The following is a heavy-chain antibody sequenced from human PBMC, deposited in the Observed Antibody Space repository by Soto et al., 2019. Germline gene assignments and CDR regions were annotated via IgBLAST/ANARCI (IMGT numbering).Heavy chain of an antibody. CDR3: AAMGSYYYYGMDV. Sequence: ASVKVSCKASGYTFTGYYIHWVRQAPGQGLEWMGWINPNSGGTNYAQKFQGRVTMTRDTSISTAYMELSRLRSDDTAVYYCAAMGSYYYYGMDVWGQGTTVTVSS. V-gene: IGHV1-2*02. CDR2: INPNSGGT. CDR1: GYTFTGYY. J-gene: IGHJ6*02. D-gene: IGHD5-18*01.